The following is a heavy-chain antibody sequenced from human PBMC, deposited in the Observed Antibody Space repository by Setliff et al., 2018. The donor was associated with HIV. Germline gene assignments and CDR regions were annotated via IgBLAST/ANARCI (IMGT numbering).Heavy chain of an antibody. J-gene: IGHJ4*02. V-gene: IGHV4-61*01. Sequence: TSETLSLTCTVSGGSVGSGSYYWSWIRQSPGKGLEWIGWIYYSGNTRYNPSLRSRVTISLDTSKNRFSLQLTSVTAADTAVYYCARHRDGGTYPLDYWGQGTLVTVSS. CDR1: GGSVGSGSYY. D-gene: IGHD1-26*01. CDR3: ARHRDGGTYPLDY. CDR2: IYYSGNT.